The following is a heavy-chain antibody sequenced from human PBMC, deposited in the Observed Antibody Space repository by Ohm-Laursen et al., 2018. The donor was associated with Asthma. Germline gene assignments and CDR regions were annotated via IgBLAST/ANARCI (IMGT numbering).Heavy chain of an antibody. CDR3: ARIGPEWELPGREYSLHH. D-gene: IGHD1-26*01. J-gene: IGHJ1*01. V-gene: IGHV3-21*01. Sequence: SLRLSCAASGYTFSRYSIHWVRQFPGKGLEWVASISTASTFIYYADSVRGRFTTSRDNAKNSVYLQINSLRAEDTALYYCARIGPEWELPGREYSLHHWGEGTLVTVSS. CDR1: GYTFSRYS. CDR2: ISTASTFI.